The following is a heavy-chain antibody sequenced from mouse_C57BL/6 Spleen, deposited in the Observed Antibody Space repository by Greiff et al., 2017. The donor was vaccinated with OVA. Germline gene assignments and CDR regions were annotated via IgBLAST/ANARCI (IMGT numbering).Heavy chain of an antibody. V-gene: IGHV1-64*01. J-gene: IGHJ1*03. Sequence: QVQLQQPGAELVKPGASVKLSCKASGYTFTSYWMHWVKQRPGQGLEWIGMIHPNSGSTNYNEKFKSKATLTVDKSSSTAYMQLSSLTSEDSAVYYCARRGPRDWYFDVWGTGTTVTVSS. D-gene: IGHD3-3*01. CDR3: ARRGPRDWYFDV. CDR2: IHPNSGST. CDR1: GYTFTSYW.